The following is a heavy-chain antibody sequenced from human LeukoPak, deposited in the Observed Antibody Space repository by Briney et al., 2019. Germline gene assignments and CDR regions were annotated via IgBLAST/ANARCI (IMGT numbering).Heavy chain of an antibody. D-gene: IGHD6-6*01. V-gene: IGHV3-30*18. J-gene: IGHJ4*02. CDR2: ISYDGSNK. Sequence: GRSLRLSCVASGFTFSSYGMHWVRQAPGKGLEWVAVISYDGSNKYYADSVKGRFTISRDNSKNTLYLQMNSLRAEDTAVYYCAKPTYSSYYFDYWGQGTLVTVSS. CDR1: GFTFSSYG. CDR3: AKPTYSSYYFDY.